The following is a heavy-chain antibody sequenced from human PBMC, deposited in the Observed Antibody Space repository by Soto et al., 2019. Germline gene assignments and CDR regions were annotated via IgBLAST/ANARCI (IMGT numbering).Heavy chain of an antibody. CDR3: ARILFGRSVAGGYFYMDV. CDR1: GFSLSNGKVG. J-gene: IGHJ6*03. V-gene: IGHV2-26*01. D-gene: IGHD6-19*01. Sequence: HVTLKESGPVLVKPTETLTLTCTVSGFSLSNGKVGVSWIRQPPGKALEWLAHIFSNDEKSYRTSLKSRLTISEDTAKGQVVLTMNNVDPVDTATYYCARILFGRSVAGGYFYMDVWGKGTTVTVAS. CDR2: IFSNDEK.